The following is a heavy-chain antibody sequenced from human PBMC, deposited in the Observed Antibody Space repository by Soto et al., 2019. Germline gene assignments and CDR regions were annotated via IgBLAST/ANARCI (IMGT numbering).Heavy chain of an antibody. D-gene: IGHD5-12*01. CDR2: IYYSGST. Sequence: SETLSLTCTVSGGSISSYYWSWIRQPPGKGLEWIGYIYYSGSTNYNPSLKSRVTISVDTSKNQFSLKLSSVTAADTAVYYCARYIVATNYFAYWGQGTLVTVSS. J-gene: IGHJ4*02. CDR1: GGSISSYY. CDR3: ARYIVATNYFAY. V-gene: IGHV4-59*01.